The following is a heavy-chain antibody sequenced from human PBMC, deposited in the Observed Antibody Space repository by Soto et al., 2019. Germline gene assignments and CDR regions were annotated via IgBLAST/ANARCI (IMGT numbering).Heavy chain of an antibody. CDR2: LSGSGGST. D-gene: IGHD3-10*01. CDR1: GFSFIKYA. CDR3: ARGFSAGKGSPPDY. V-gene: IGHV3-23*01. Sequence: GGSLRLSCAASGFSFIKYAMSWVRQAPGKGLEWVSGLSGSGGSTSSADSVKGRFAISRDNSRNTRYLQMNSLRDGDTAIYYCARGFSAGKGSPPDYWGQGTLVTVSS. J-gene: IGHJ4*02.